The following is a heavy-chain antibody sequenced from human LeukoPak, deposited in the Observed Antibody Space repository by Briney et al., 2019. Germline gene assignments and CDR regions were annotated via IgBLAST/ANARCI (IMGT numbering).Heavy chain of an antibody. Sequence: GGSLRLSCAASGFTFSSYEMNWVRQAPGKGLEWVSYISSSGSTIYYADSVKGRFTISRDNAKNSLYLQMNSLRAEDTAVYYCARVAVTDHYCGQGTLVTVSS. CDR1: GFTFSSYE. CDR3: ARVAVTDHY. J-gene: IGHJ4*02. V-gene: IGHV3-48*03. D-gene: IGHD2-21*02. CDR2: ISSSGSTI.